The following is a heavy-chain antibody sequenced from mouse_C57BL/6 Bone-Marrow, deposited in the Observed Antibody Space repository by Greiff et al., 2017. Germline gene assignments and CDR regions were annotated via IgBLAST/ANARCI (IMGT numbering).Heavy chain of an antibody. V-gene: IGHV14-4*01. CDR3: THPYFDY. CDR1: GFNIKDDY. CDR2: IDPENGDT. Sequence: VQLKESGAELVRPGASVKLSCTASGFNIKDDYMHWVKQRPEQGLEWIGWIDPENGDTEYASKFQGKATITADTSSNTAYLQLSSLTSEDTAVYYCTHPYFDYWGQGTTLTVSS. J-gene: IGHJ2*01.